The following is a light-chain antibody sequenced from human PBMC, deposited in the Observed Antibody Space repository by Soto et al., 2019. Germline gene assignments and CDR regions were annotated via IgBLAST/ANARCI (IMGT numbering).Light chain of an antibody. CDR2: DVS. CDR1: QRVGNS. V-gene: IGKV3-11*01. CDR3: QQCVIWPLFT. J-gene: IGKJ3*01. Sequence: EIVLTQSPATLSLSPGERASLSCRASQRVGNSLAWYQHKPGQAPRLLIYDVSNRATGIPARFSGSGSGTDFTLTISSLEPEDFAVYYCQQCVIWPLFTFGPGTKVDIK.